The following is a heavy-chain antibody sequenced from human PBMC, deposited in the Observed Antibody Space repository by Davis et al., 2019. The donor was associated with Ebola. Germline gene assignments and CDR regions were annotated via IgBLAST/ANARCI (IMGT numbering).Heavy chain of an antibody. CDR2: ISSAGTNK. CDR3: ARDRYGERYFDY. D-gene: IGHD3-10*01. V-gene: IGHV3-30-3*01. J-gene: IGHJ4*02. CDR1: GFPFSRYG. Sequence: SLIPPCASPGFPFSRYGLHWVRQAPGKGLEWVAVISSAGTNKYYADSVKGRFTISRDNSKNKLYLQMNSLRAEDTAVYYCARDRYGERYFDYWGQGTLVTVSS.